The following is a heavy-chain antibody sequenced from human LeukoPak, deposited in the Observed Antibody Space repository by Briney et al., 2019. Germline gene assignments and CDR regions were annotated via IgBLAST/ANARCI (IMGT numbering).Heavy chain of an antibody. V-gene: IGHV1-69*05. CDR2: INPIFGTP. Sequence: SVKVSCKASGGTFSSYVISWVRQAPGQGLEWMGGINPIFGTPFYAQRFQGRVTITMDGSTSTAYMELGSLRSEDTAVYYCARNQTFGDSSWSWFDPWGQGTLATVSS. CDR3: ARNQTFGDSSWSWFDP. D-gene: IGHD4-17*01. CDR1: GGTFSSYV. J-gene: IGHJ5*02.